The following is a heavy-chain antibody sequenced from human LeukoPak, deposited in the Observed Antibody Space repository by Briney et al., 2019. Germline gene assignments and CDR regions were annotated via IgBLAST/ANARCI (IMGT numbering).Heavy chain of an antibody. J-gene: IGHJ5*02. D-gene: IGHD6-13*01. Sequence: GGSLRLSCAASGFTFSSYAMSWVRQAPGKGLEWVANIKQDGSEKYYVDSVKGRFTISRDNAKNSLYLQMNSLRAEDTAVYYCARDGGYSSWGIDPWGQGTLVTVSS. CDR3: ARDGGYSSWGIDP. V-gene: IGHV3-7*01. CDR1: GFTFSSYA. CDR2: IKQDGSEK.